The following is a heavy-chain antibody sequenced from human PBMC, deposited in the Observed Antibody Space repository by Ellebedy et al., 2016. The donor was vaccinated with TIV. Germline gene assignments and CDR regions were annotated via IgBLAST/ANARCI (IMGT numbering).Heavy chain of an antibody. J-gene: IGHJ4*02. CDR2: IYYSGST. V-gene: IGHV4-59*01. CDR1: GGSISSYY. D-gene: IGHD3-22*01. Sequence: SETLSLTCTVPGGSISSYYWSWIRQPPGKGLEWIGYIYYSGSTNYNPSLKSRVTISVDTSKNQFSLKLSSVTAADTAVYYCARLGYYYDSSGYSRGSLLDYWGQGTLVTVSS. CDR3: ARLGYYYDSSGYSRGSLLDY.